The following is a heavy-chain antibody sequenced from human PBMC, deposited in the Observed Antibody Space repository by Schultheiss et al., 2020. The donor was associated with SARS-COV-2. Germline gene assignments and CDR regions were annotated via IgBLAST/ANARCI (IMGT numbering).Heavy chain of an antibody. Sequence: GGSLRLSCAASGFTFSSYAMHWVRQAPGKGLVWVSRINSDGSSTSYADSVKGRFTISRDNAKNTLYLQMNSLRAEDTAVYYCARDQSLNRGYSYGGYYYMDVWGKGTTVTVSS. CDR3: ARDQSLNRGYSYGGYYYMDV. J-gene: IGHJ6*03. CDR1: GFTFSSYA. CDR2: INSDGSST. D-gene: IGHD5-18*01. V-gene: IGHV3-74*01.